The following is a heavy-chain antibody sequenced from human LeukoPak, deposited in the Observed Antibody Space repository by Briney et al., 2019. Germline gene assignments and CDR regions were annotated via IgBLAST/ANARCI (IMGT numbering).Heavy chain of an antibody. D-gene: IGHD4-23*01. CDR1: GGSISSSSYY. J-gene: IGHJ4*02. CDR3: ARRSYGGNPGSFFDY. V-gene: IGHV4-39*01. Sequence: SETLSLTCTVSGGSISSSSYYWGWIRQPPGKGLEWIGSIYYSGSTYYNPSLKSRVTISVDTSKNQFSLKLSSVTAADAAVYYCARRSYGGNPGSFFDYWGQGTLVTVSS. CDR2: IYYSGST.